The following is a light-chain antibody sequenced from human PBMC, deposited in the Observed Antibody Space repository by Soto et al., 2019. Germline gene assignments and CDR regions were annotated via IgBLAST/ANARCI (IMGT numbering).Light chain of an antibody. V-gene: IGLV7-46*01. CDR2: DTK. CDR1: TGAVTSDHY. CDR3: LLSYTGASYV. Sequence: QAVVTQEPSLTVSPGGTVTLTCGSSTGAVTSDHYPYWLQQKPGQAPRTLIYDTKNKHSWTPARFSGSLLGGKAALTLAGAQPEDEADYYCLLSYTGASYVFGTGTRSPS. J-gene: IGLJ1*01.